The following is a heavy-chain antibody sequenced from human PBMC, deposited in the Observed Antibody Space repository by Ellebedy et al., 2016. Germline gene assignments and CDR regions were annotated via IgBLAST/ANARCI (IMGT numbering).Heavy chain of an antibody. CDR1: GYSFTTYW. CDR3: ARREDTAMANAFDV. J-gene: IGHJ3*01. Sequence: GESLKISCQGSGYSFTTYWIAWARQMPGKGLEWMGIIYPDDSDTRYSPSFQGQVTISAGKSISTTYLQWSSLKASDTAMYYCARREDTAMANAFDVWGQGTMVTVSS. V-gene: IGHV5-51*01. CDR2: IYPDDSDT. D-gene: IGHD5-18*01.